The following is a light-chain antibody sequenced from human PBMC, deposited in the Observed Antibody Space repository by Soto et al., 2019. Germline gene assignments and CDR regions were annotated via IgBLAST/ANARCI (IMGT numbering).Light chain of an antibody. Sequence: DIQMTQSPSSLSASVGDIVTITCRASQSISSYLKWYQQKPGKAPKLLIYAASSLQSGVPSRFSGSGSGTDFTLTISSLQPEDFATYYCRQSYRTRAQALTFDGGTKVEIK. CDR3: RQSYRTRAQALT. J-gene: IGKJ4*01. CDR1: QSISSY. CDR2: AAS. V-gene: IGKV1-39*01.